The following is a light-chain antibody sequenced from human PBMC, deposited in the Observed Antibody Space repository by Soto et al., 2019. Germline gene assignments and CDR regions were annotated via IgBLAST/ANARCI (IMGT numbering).Light chain of an antibody. CDR1: QSISSW. CDR2: KAP. V-gene: IGKV1-5*03. CDR3: QQYNTYST. Sequence: DIQMTQSPSTLSASVGDRVTITCRASQSISSWLAWYQQKPGKAPNLLIYKAPSLEGAVPSRFSGSGSGTEFTLTIRSLQPDDFATYYCQQYNTYSTFGQGTKV. J-gene: IGKJ1*01.